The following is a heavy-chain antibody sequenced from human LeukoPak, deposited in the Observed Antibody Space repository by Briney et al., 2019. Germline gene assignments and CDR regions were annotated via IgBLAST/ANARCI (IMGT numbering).Heavy chain of an antibody. D-gene: IGHD5-12*01. CDR2: ISYDGSNK. J-gene: IGHJ4*02. CDR3: AKDLQTWPRFPDY. CDR1: GFTFSSYA. Sequence: PGGSLRLSCTASGFTFSSYAMHWVRQAPGKGLEWVAVISYDGSNKYYAASVKGRFTSSRDNPKNTLYLQMIGLRVEDTAVYYCAKDLQTWPRFPDYWGRGTLVTVSS. V-gene: IGHV3-30-3*01.